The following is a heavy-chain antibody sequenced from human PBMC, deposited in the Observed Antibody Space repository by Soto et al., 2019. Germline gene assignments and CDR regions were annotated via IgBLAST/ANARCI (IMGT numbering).Heavy chain of an antibody. J-gene: IGHJ2*01. CDR2: ITPMFGIG. CDR3: AQTLGSAVAGPGSFDL. Sequence: QVQLVQSGAEVKKPGSSVKVSCKASGGTFNRYAISWLRQAPGQGPEWMGGITPMFGIGNYAQKFQGRVTITADESTSTVNMELMRVTCEDTAVYYCAQTLGSAVAGPGSFDLWGRGTRVIVSS. V-gene: IGHV1-69*12. D-gene: IGHD6-19*01. CDR1: GGTFNRYA.